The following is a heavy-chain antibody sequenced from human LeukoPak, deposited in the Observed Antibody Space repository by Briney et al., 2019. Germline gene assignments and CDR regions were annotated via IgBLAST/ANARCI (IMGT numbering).Heavy chain of an antibody. CDR1: GGSISSYF. D-gene: IGHD6-13*01. CDR2: IYTSGST. J-gene: IGHJ4*02. V-gene: IGHV4-4*07. CDR3: ASTDTSQTYSSSSLRS. Sequence: SETQPLTCTVAGGSISSYFWSWIRQPAGKGLEWIGRIYTSGSTNYNPSLKSRVTMSVDTSKSQFSLKLTSVTAADTAVYYCASTDTSQTYSSSSLRSWGQGKLVTVSS.